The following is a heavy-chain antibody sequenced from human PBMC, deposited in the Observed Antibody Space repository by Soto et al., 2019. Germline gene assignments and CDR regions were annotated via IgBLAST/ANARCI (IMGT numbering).Heavy chain of an antibody. CDR1: GYTFTGYY. Sequence: ASVKVSCKASGYTFTGYYMHWVRQAPGQGLEWMGWINPNSGGTNYAQKFQGWVTMTRDTSISTAYMELSSLRPEDTALYYCATLQGLWGTYRPPDTWGQGTLVTVSS. CDR2: INPNSGGT. J-gene: IGHJ5*02. D-gene: IGHD3-16*02. CDR3: ATLQGLWGTYRPPDT. V-gene: IGHV1-2*04.